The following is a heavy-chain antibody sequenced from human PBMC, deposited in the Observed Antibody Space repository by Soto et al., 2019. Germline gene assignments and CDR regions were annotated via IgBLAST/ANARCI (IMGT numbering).Heavy chain of an antibody. Sequence: GASVKVSCKASGYTFTGYYMHWVRQARGQGLEWMGWINPNSGGTNYAQKFQGRVTMTRDTSISTAYMELSRLRSDDTAVYYCARGNSSSWYWDYYYYGMDVWGQGTTVTVSS. J-gene: IGHJ6*02. V-gene: IGHV1-2*02. CDR3: ARGNSSSWYWDYYYYGMDV. CDR1: GYTFTGYY. D-gene: IGHD6-13*01. CDR2: INPNSGGT.